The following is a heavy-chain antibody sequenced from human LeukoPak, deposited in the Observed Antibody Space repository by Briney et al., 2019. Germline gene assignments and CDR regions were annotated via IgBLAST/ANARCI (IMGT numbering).Heavy chain of an antibody. Sequence: PGGSLRLSCAASGLTFSKYWMLWVRQAPGKGLKSVSRINTDGTVTTYADSVKGRFTVSRDNADNTMFLQMNSVRDEDTAVYYCATKQWLAPPPDSWGQGTPVTVSS. V-gene: IGHV3-74*01. J-gene: IGHJ4*02. CDR1: GLTFSKYW. CDR2: INTDGTVT. D-gene: IGHD6-19*01. CDR3: ATKQWLAPPPDS.